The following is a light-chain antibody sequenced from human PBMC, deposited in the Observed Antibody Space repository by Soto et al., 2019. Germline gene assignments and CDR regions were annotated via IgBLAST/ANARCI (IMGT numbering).Light chain of an antibody. V-gene: IGKV1-5*03. CDR3: QQYHSSPMYT. Sequence: DIQMTQSPSTLSASVGDRVTITCRASQSISSLLAWYQQKPGKAPNLLIYRASSLESGVPSRFSGSGSGTEFTLTISSLQPDDFATYYCQQYHSSPMYTFGEGTKLEIK. CDR1: QSISSL. CDR2: RAS. J-gene: IGKJ2*01.